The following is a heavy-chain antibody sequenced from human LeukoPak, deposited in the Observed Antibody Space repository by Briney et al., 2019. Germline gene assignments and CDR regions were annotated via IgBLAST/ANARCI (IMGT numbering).Heavy chain of an antibody. V-gene: IGHV4-4*07. CDR3: AKLLLPASKGASII. CDR1: VDSLSGSY. CDR2: INFSGTT. J-gene: IGHJ3*02. Sequence: SETLSLTCTVSVDSLSGSYWSWIRQSAGERPEYIGRINFSGTTNYNPSLRSRVTLSMDTSKNQVSLDLSGVTAADTAVYYCAKLLLPASKGASIICGLGTLVTVSS. D-gene: IGHD2-2*01.